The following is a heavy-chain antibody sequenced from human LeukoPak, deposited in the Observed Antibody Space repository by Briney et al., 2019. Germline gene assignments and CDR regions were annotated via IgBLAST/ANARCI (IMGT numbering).Heavy chain of an antibody. D-gene: IGHD1-26*01. CDR3: LSGSYPGGPFDY. CDR1: GGSFSGYY. Sequence: PSETLSLTCAVYGGSFSGYYWSWIRQPPGKGLEWIGSIYYSGSTYYNPSLKSRVTISVDTSKNQFSLKLSSVTAADTAVYYCLSGSYPGGPFDYWGQGTLVTVSS. V-gene: IGHV4-34*01. CDR2: IYYSGST. J-gene: IGHJ4*02.